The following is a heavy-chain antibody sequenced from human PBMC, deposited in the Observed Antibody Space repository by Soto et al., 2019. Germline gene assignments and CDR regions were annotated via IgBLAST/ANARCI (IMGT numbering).Heavy chain of an antibody. Sequence: QVQLVQSGAEVKKPGASVKVSCKASGYTFTSYDINWVRQATGQGLEWMGWMNPNSGNTGYAQKFQGRGTRTMTTSISTAYMELSSLRSEDTAVYYCARVSVQSYDSSGQYLYWGQGTLVTVSS. CDR1: GYTFTSYD. CDR2: MNPNSGNT. CDR3: ARVSVQSYDSSGQYLY. V-gene: IGHV1-8*01. J-gene: IGHJ4*02. D-gene: IGHD3-22*01.